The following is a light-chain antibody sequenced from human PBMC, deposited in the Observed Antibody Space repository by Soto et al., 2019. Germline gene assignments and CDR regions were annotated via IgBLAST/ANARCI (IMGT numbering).Light chain of an antibody. CDR1: QSVSSN. V-gene: IGKV3-15*01. CDR3: QKCNNWPLIT. CDR2: GAS. J-gene: IGKJ5*01. Sequence: EIVLTQSPDTLSLSPGERATLSCRASQSVSSNSLAWYQQRPGQAPRLLIYGASNRATGTPDRISGSGSGTEFTLTISRLQSEDSAVYYCQKCNNWPLITFGQGTRLEI.